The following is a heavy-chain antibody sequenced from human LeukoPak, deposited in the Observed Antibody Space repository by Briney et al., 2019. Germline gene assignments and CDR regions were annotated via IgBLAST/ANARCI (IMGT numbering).Heavy chain of an antibody. D-gene: IGHD3-9*01. CDR3: ARDSDDILTGYYLGY. CDR2: ISYDGSNK. V-gene: IGHV3-30-3*01. J-gene: IGHJ4*02. CDR1: GFTFSSYA. Sequence: GRSLRLSCAASGFTFSSYAMHWVRQAPGKGLEWVAVISYDGSNKYYADSVKGRFTISRDNSKNTLYLQMNSLRAEDTAVYYCARDSDDILTGYYLGYWGQGTLVTVSS.